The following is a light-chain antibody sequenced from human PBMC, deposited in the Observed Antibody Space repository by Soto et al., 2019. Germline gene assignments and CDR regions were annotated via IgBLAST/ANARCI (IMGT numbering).Light chain of an antibody. J-gene: IGKJ4*01. Sequence: EIVLTQSPATLSLSPGERATLSCSASQSISTYLAWYQQNPGQPPRLLISDASHRATGIPARFGGSGSGTDFTLTISNLEPEAFAVYYCHQRSSWPLTFGGGNKVEI. V-gene: IGKV3-11*01. CDR3: HQRSSWPLT. CDR1: QSISTY. CDR2: DAS.